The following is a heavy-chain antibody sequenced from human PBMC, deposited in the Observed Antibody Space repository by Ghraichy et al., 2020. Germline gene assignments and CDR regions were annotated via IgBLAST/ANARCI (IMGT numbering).Heavy chain of an antibody. CDR2: ISAHNGDR. CDR3: AREALGVRFWGSEY. Sequence: ASVKVSCKASGYTFTSYGISWVRQAPGQGLEWMGWISAHNGDRKYVQKFQDRVTMTIDTSTNTAYMELRSLQSDDTAVYYCAREALGVRFWGSEYWGQGTLVTVSS. CDR1: GYTFTSYG. J-gene: IGHJ4*02. D-gene: IGHD3-3*01. V-gene: IGHV1-18*01.